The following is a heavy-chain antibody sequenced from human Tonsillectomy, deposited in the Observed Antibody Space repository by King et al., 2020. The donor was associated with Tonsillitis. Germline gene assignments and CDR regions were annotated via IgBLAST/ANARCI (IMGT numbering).Heavy chain of an antibody. V-gene: IGHV4-59*01. D-gene: IGHD3-10*01. Sequence: VQLQESGPGLVKPSETLSLTCTVSGGSISSYYWSWIRQPPGKGLEWIGYIYYSGSTNYNPFLKSRVTKSVDTSKNQFYLKLSSVTAADTAVYYCARVGRRPRPRGYYYYMDVWGKGTTVTVSS. J-gene: IGHJ6*03. CDR3: ARVGRRPRPRGYYYYMDV. CDR2: IYYSGST. CDR1: GGSISSYY.